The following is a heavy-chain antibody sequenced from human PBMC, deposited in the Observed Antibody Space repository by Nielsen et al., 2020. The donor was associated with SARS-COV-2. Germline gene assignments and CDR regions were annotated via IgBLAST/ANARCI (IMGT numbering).Heavy chain of an antibody. CDR1: AFTFSTYW. V-gene: IGHV3-74*01. D-gene: IGHD3-16*01. Sequence: GGSLRFSFAASAFTFSTYWMHWVRQAPGKGLVWVSRINSDGSSTSYADSVKGRFTISRDNAKNTLYLQMNSLRAEDTAVYYCVRGLQVPNGLAHRWGQGTLVTVSS. CDR3: VRGLQVPNGLAHR. J-gene: IGHJ4*02. CDR2: INSDGSST.